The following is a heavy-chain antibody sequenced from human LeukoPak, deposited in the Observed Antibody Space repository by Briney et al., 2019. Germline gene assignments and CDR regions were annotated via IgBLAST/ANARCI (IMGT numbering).Heavy chain of an antibody. V-gene: IGHV3-48*01. CDR2: ISSGSTTI. D-gene: IGHD1-14*01. CDR3: ARGIPELDY. CDR1: GFTFRSYT. J-gene: IGHJ4*02. Sequence: GGSLRLSCAASGFTFRSYTMNWVRQAPGKGLEWVSYISSGSTTIYYADSVKGRFTISRDNAKNSLYLQMNSLRAEDTAVYYCARGIPELDYWGQGTLVTVSS.